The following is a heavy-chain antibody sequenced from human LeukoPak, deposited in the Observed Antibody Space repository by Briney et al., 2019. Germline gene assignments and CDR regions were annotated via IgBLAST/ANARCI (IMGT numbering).Heavy chain of an antibody. V-gene: IGHV3-53*01. J-gene: IGHJ4*02. CDR3: ARVVPHNQAFDY. Sequence: GGSPRLSCAASEFTVSSNYMSWVRQAPGKGLEWVSVIYSGGSTYYADFVKGRFTISRDNSKNTLYLQMNSLRAEDTAVYYCARVVPHNQAFDYWGQGTLVTVSS. D-gene: IGHD1-14*01. CDR1: EFTVSSNY. CDR2: IYSGGST.